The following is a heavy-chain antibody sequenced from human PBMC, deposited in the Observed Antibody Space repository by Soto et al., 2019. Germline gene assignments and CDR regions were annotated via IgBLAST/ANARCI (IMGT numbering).Heavy chain of an antibody. CDR3: ARDQDSSGWYGTWLDY. CDR2: ISSSSSTI. V-gene: IGHV3-48*02. Sequence: QPWWSLRLSCAASVFTFSSYSMNWFRQAPGKGLEWVSYISSSSSTIYYADSVKGRFTISRDNAKNSLYLQMNSLRDEDTAVYYCARDQDSSGWYGTWLDYWGQGTLVTVSS. D-gene: IGHD6-19*01. J-gene: IGHJ4*02. CDR1: VFTFSSYS.